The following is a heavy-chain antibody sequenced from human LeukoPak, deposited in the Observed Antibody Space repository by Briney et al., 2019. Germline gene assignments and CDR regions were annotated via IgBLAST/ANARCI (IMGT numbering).Heavy chain of an antibody. CDR2: ISGSGGST. D-gene: IGHD3-10*02. CDR1: GFTFSNYA. J-gene: IGHJ6*04. V-gene: IGHV3-23*01. Sequence: GGSLRLSCAASGFTFSNYAMSWVRQAPGKGLEWVSVISGSGGSTYYADSVKGRFTISRDNSKNSLYLQMNSLRAEDTAVYYCAELGITMIGGVWGKGTTVTISS. CDR3: AELGITMIGGV.